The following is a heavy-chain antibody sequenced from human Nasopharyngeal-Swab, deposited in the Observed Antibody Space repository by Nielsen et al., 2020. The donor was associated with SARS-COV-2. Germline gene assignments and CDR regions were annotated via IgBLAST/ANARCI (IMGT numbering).Heavy chain of an antibody. J-gene: IGHJ6*02. CDR1: GYTFTSYG. V-gene: IGHV1-18*01. CDR3: ASADIVVVPAASSRHYYYYGMDV. D-gene: IGHD2-2*01. Sequence: ASFKVSCKASGYTFTSYGISWVRQAPGQGLEWMGWISAYNGNTNYAQKLQGRVTMTTDTSTSTAYMELRSLRSDDTAVYYCASADIVVVPAASSRHYYYYGMDVWGQGTTVTVSS. CDR2: ISAYNGNT.